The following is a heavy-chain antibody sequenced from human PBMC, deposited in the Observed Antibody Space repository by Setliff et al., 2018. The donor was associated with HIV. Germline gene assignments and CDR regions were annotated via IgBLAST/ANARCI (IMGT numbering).Heavy chain of an antibody. Sequence: PSETLSLTCSVSGGSISTYYWSWIRQHPGKGLEWIGYIHTSGRTNYNYPFKTRATISRDTSKNQFSLKLRSVTAADTAVYYCARDRGNADYYYGMDVWGQGTTVTVSS. V-gene: IGHV4-4*09. J-gene: IGHJ6*02. D-gene: IGHD3-10*01. CDR3: ARDRGNADYYYGMDV. CDR1: GGSISTYY. CDR2: IHTSGRT.